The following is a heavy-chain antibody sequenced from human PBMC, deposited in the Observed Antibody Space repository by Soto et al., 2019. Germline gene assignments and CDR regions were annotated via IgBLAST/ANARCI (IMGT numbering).Heavy chain of an antibody. CDR3: ARDRHQWLEPAVGALPF. CDR2: ISYAGNDN. J-gene: IGHJ3*01. CDR1: GFTLSSYV. Sequence: QVQLVESGGGVVQPGRSLRLSCAASGFTLSSYVMHWVRQAPGKGLEWVARISYAGNDNYYADSVKGRFTISRDNSKKTLYLQMTSLRADDTAVYYCARDRHQWLEPAVGALPFWGQGTMVIVSS. V-gene: IGHV3-30-3*01. D-gene: IGHD6-19*01.